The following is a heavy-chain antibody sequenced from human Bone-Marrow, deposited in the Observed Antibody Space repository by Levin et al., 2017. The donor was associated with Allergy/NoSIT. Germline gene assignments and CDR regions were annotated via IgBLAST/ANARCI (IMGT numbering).Heavy chain of an antibody. J-gene: IGHJ5*02. CDR2: IYFRGTT. V-gene: IGHV4-39*01. D-gene: IGHD3-3*01. CDR3: ARQILRGGVVRSIRNFFDP. Sequence: SQTLSLTCSVSGDSLRSSSYYWAWIRQSPGKGLEWIANIYFRGTTNDNPALEGRVSIYADTSKNQVSLKMTSVTAADTAIYYCARQILRGGVVRSIRNFFDPWSQGTLVIVS. CDR1: GDSLRSSSYY.